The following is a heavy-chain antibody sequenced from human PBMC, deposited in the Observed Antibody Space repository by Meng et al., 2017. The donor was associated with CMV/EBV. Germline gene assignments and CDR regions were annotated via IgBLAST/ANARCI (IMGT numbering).Heavy chain of an antibody. D-gene: IGHD3-16*01. CDR3: ARDGAGGFMPFDY. J-gene: IGHJ4*02. CDR1: GYTFTGYY. Sequence: QVQLVQSGAEVKKPGASVKVSCKASGYTFTGYYMHWVRQAPGQGLEWMGWINPNSGGTNYAQKLQGRVTMTTDTSTSTAYMELRSLRSDDTAVYYCARDGAGGFMPFDYWGQGTLVTVAS. CDR2: INPNSGGT. V-gene: IGHV1-2*02.